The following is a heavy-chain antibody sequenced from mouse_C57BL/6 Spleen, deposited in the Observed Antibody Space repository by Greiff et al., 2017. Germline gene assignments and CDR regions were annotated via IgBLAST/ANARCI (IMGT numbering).Heavy chain of an antibody. D-gene: IGHD1-3*01. CDR3: ARRESNWYFDV. Sequence: EVQLQESGGGLVQPGGSLKLSCAASGFTFSDYGMAWVRQAPRKGPEWVAFISNLAYSIYYADTVTGRFTISRENAKNTLYLEMSSLRSEDTAMYYCARRESNWYFDVWGTGTTVTVSS. V-gene: IGHV5-15*01. CDR1: GFTFSDYG. J-gene: IGHJ1*03. CDR2: ISNLAYSI.